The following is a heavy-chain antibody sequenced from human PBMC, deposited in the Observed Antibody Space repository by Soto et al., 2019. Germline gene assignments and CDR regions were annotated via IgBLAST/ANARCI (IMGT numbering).Heavy chain of an antibody. D-gene: IGHD3-16*01. Sequence: EVQLLESGGGLVQPGGSLRLSCAASGFTFSSYAMTWVRQAPGKGLEWVSVITGGVGVTYYADSVKGRFTISSDNSTNTLYLQMNSLRAEDTAGYSCAKFQGETFNTWDFHYWGQGPLVTVS. J-gene: IGHJ4*02. CDR3: AKFQGETFNTWDFHY. CDR1: GFTFSSYA. CDR2: ITGGVGVT. V-gene: IGHV3-23*01.